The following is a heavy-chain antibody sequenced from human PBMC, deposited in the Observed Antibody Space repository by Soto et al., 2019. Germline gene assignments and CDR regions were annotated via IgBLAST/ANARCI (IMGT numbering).Heavy chain of an antibody. D-gene: IGHD5-18*01. CDR2: VYYTGST. CDR1: GGSIRSGDYY. Sequence: PSETLSLTCTVSGGSIRSGDYYWTWIRQPPGKGLEWIGYVYYTGSTNYNTSLKSRVTMSVDTSKNQFSLKLSSVTAADTAVYYCVGVDGYSYGYSFDYWGHGTLVTVSS. J-gene: IGHJ4*01. V-gene: IGHV4-30-4*01. CDR3: VGVDGYSYGYSFDY.